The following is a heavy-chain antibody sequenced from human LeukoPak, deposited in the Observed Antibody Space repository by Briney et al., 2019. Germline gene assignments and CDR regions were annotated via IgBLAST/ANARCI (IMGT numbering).Heavy chain of an antibody. CDR3: AKEWVKLSNFEH. V-gene: IGHV3-30*18. Sequence: GRSLRLSCAASGFTVSSYGMHWVRQAPGKGLEWVAVILYDGSNKYYADSVKGGFTISRDNSKNTLYLQMNSLRAEDTAVYYCAKEWVKLSNFEHWGQGTLVTVSS. D-gene: IGHD2-21*01. J-gene: IGHJ5*02. CDR2: ILYDGSNK. CDR1: GFTVSSYG.